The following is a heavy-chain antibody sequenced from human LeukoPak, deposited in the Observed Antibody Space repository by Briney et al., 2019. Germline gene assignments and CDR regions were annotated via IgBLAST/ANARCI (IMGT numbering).Heavy chain of an antibody. CDR2: IRYDGSNK. J-gene: IGHJ5*02. V-gene: IGHV3-30*02. CDR3: AKGSTVTGELDP. D-gene: IGHD4-17*01. CDR1: GFTFRSYG. Sequence: TGGSLRLSCAASGFTFRSYGMHWVRQAPGKGLEWVAFIRYDGSNKYYADSVKGRFTISRDNSKNTLYLQMNSLRAEDTAVYYCAKGSTVTGELDPWGQGTLVTVSS.